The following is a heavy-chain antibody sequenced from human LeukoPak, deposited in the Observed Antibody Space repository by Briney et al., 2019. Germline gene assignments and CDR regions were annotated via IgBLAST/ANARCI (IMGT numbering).Heavy chain of an antibody. J-gene: IGHJ4*02. CDR3: AKGQQLVFSSIDY. CDR1: GFTFNEYA. CDR2: ISWNSGTI. V-gene: IGHV3-9*01. Sequence: PGRSLRLSCAASGFTFNEYAMHWVRQAPGKGLEWVSGISWNSGTIEYADSVKGRFTISRESAKNSLFLQMNSLRTEDTALYYCAKGQQLVFSSIDYWGPGTLVTVSS. D-gene: IGHD6-13*01.